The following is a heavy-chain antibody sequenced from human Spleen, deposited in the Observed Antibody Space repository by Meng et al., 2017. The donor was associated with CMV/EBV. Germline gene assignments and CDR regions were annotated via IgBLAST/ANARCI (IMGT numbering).Heavy chain of an antibody. V-gene: IGHV3-21*01. Sequence: EVQLVESGGGLVKPGGSLRLSCAASGFTFSSYSMNWVRQAPGKGLEWVSSISSSSSYIYYADSVKGRFTISRDNAKNSLYLQMNSLRAEDTAVYYCARPPGHGSSSWYWYFDLWGRGPLVTVSS. D-gene: IGHD6-13*01. J-gene: IGHJ2*01. CDR1: GFTFSSYS. CDR2: ISSSSSYI. CDR3: ARPPGHGSSSWYWYFDL.